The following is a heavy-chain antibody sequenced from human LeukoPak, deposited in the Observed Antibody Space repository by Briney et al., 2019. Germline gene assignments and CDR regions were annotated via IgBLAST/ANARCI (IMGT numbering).Heavy chain of an antibody. CDR1: GFSISSVYY. CDR2: IYHGGST. J-gene: IGHJ5*02. V-gene: IGHV4-38-2*02. Sequence: SETLSLTCSVSGFSISSVYYWGWIRQPPGKGLEWIGSIYHGGSTYYNPSLKSRVTISVDTSKNQFSLNLSSVTAADTAVYYCARGIRGVMGNWFDPWGQGTLVTVSS. CDR3: ARGIRGVMGNWFDP. D-gene: IGHD3-10*01.